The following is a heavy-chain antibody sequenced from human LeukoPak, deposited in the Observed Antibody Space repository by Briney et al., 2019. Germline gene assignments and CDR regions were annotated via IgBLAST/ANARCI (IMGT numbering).Heavy chain of an antibody. CDR2: MNPNSGNT. CDR1: GYTFSSYD. V-gene: IGHV1-8*01. Sequence: GSVKVSCKASGYTFSSYDINWVRQATGQGLEWMGWMNPNSGNTGYAQKFQGRVTMTRNTSISTAYMELSSLRSEDTAVYYCARGRPYYYDSSGYPRGDYWGQGTLVTVSS. D-gene: IGHD3-22*01. J-gene: IGHJ4*02. CDR3: ARGRPYYYDSSGYPRGDY.